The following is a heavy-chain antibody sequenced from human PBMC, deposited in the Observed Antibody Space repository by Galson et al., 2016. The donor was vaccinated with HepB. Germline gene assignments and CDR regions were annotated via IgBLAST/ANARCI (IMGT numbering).Heavy chain of an antibody. CDR2: ISYDGSNK. D-gene: IGHD3-3*01. Sequence: SLRLSCAASGFTFSSYGMHWVRQAPGKGLEWVAVISYDGSNKYYADSVKVRFTISRDNSKNTLYLQMNSLRAEDTAAYYCATPYYDFWSGYNPFDYWGQGTLVTVSS. CDR1: GFTFSSYG. CDR3: ATPYYDFWSGYNPFDY. J-gene: IGHJ4*02. V-gene: IGHV3-30*03.